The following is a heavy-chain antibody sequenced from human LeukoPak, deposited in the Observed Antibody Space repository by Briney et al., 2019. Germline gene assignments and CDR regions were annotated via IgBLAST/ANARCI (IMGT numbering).Heavy chain of an antibody. J-gene: IGHJ4*02. Sequence: GESLKISCKGSGYSFTGYWIGWVRQMPGKGLEWMGIIYPGDSDTRYSPSFQGQVTISADKSISTAYLQWSSLKASDTAMYYCARHTAMATDYFDYWGQGTLVTVSS. CDR2: IYPGDSDT. CDR1: GYSFTGYW. D-gene: IGHD5-18*01. V-gene: IGHV5-51*01. CDR3: ARHTAMATDYFDY.